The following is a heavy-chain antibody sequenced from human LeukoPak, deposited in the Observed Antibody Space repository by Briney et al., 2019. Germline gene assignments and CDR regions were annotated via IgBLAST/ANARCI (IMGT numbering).Heavy chain of an antibody. D-gene: IGHD4-17*01. CDR3: ATETPGDYQALGY. J-gene: IGHJ4*02. CDR2: IIPIFGTA. CDR1: GGTFSSYA. Sequence: SVKVSCKASGGTFSSYAISWVRQAPGQGLEWMGGIIPIFGTANYAQKFQGRVTITTDESTSTAYMELSSLRSEDTAVYYCATETPGDYQALGYWGQGTLVTVSS. V-gene: IGHV1-69*05.